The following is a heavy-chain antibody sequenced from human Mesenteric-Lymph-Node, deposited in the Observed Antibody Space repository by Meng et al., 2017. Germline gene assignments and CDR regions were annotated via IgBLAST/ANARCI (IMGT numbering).Heavy chain of an antibody. J-gene: IGHJ4*02. V-gene: IGHV4-39*07. D-gene: IGHD4-17*01. Sequence: SETLSLTCTVSGGSISSSYYYWSWIRQPPGKGRGWIGSIDYSAITYYNPSLKSRVTLLLDASNNQFSLKLTSVPAADTAFYYCGEVTTVTSGQAGGGYWGQGTLVTVSS. CDR2: IDYSAIT. CDR1: GGSISSSYYY. CDR3: GEVTTVTSGQAGGGY.